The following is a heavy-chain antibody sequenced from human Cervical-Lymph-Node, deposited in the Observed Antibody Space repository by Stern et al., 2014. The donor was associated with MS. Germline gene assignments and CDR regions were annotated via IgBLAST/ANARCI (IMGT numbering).Heavy chain of an antibody. V-gene: IGHV4-31*03. J-gene: IGHJ3*02. D-gene: IGHD3-22*01. CDR2: IYHSGNT. CDR1: GGSLTSGGHY. CDR3: ARGNRAFYYGDAFDM. Sequence: QVQLQESGPGLVKPSQTLSLTCTVSGGSLTSGGHYWTWIRQYPGKGLEWIGDIYHSGNTDYNPSLKSRVSISVDTSKHQFSLRLSSMTDADTAVYYCARGNRAFYYGDAFDMWGHGTMVTVSS.